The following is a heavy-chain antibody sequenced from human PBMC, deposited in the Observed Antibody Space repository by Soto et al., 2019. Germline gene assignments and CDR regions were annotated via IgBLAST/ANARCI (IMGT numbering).Heavy chain of an antibody. CDR2: IYYSGST. CDR3: ARATDYRVTSPYSSRWYYFDD. CDR1: GGSISSYY. J-gene: IGHJ4*02. D-gene: IGHD6-13*01. Sequence: PSETLSLTCTVSGGSISSYYWSWIRQPPGKGLEWIGYIYYSGSTNYNPSLKSRVTISVDTSKNQFSLKLSSVTAADTAVYYCARATDYRVTSPYSSRWYYFDDWGKGTLVTVSS. V-gene: IGHV4-59*01.